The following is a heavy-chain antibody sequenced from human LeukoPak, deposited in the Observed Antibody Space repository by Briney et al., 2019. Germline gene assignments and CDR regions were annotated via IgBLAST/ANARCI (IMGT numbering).Heavy chain of an antibody. CDR3: ARAMYGSGTYYVDY. Sequence: ASVKVSCKASGYTFTSYDINWVRQAPGQGLEWMGWISAYNGNTNYAQKLQGRVTMTTDTSTSTAYMELRSLRSDDTAVYYCARAMYGSGTYYVDYWGQGTLVTVSS. V-gene: IGHV1-18*01. CDR2: ISAYNGNT. J-gene: IGHJ4*02. CDR1: GYTFTSYD. D-gene: IGHD3-10*01.